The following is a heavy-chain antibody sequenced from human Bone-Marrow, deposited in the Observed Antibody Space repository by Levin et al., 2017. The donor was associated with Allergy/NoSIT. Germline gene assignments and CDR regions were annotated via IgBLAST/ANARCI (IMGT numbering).Heavy chain of an antibody. CDR1: GFSLTTGGVG. Sequence: SGPTLVKPTQTLTLTCTFSGFSLTTGGVGVGWIRQSPGRALEWLAVIYWDDDKRYSPSLKSRRTITKDTSKNQVVLTMTTMDPVDTAAYYCVFKRYSSSRPIDYWGQGTLVTVSS. J-gene: IGHJ4*02. CDR3: VFKRYSSSRPIDY. D-gene: IGHD6-13*01. V-gene: IGHV2-5*02. CDR2: IYWDDDK.